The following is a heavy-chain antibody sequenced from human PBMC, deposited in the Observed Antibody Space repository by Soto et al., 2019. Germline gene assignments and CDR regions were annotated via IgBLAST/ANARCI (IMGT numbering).Heavy chain of an antibody. CDR2: IRADGSNK. Sequence: QVHLVESGGGVVQPGRSLRLSCAASGFTFSNYGMHWVRQAPGKGLEWVTVIRADGSNKYYSDSVRGRVIISRENSKNTVYLEMNSLRAEDTAVYYCARERIAAVGTFDHWGQGTLVTVSS. CDR1: GFTFSNYG. D-gene: IGHD6-13*01. V-gene: IGHV3-33*01. CDR3: ARERIAAVGTFDH. J-gene: IGHJ5*02.